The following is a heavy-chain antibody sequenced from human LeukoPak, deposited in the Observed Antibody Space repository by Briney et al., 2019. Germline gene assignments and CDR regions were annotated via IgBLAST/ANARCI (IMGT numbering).Heavy chain of an antibody. D-gene: IGHD3-22*01. CDR3: ASHVGITMMVVVIRS. CDR1: GGSIRSSSYY. CDR2: IYYSGST. V-gene: IGHV4-39*07. Sequence: PSETLSLTCTVSGGSIRSSSYYWGWIRQPPGKGLEWIGSIYYSGSTYYNPSLKSRVTISLDTSKNQFSLKLTSVTAADTAVYYCASHVGITMMVVVIRSWGQGTLVTVSS. J-gene: IGHJ5*02.